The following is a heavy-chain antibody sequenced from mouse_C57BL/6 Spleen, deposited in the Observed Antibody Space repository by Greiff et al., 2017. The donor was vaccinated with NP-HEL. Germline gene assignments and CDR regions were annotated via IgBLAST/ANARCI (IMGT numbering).Heavy chain of an antibody. Sequence: VQLQQPGAELVMPGASVKLSCKASGYTFTSYWMHWVKQRPGQGLEWIGEIDPSDSYTNYNQKFKGKSTLTVDKSSSTAYMQLSSLTSEDSAVYYCARLGLYYNYFDYWGQGTTLTVSS. CDR1: GYTFTSYW. J-gene: IGHJ2*01. CDR2: IDPSDSYT. D-gene: IGHD2-1*01. V-gene: IGHV1-69*01. CDR3: ARLGLYYNYFDY.